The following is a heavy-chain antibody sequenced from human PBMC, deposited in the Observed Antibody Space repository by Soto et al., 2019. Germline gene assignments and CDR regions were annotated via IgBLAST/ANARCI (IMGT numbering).Heavy chain of an antibody. Sequence: EGQLVESGGGLVKPGESLRLSCEVSGITINTAWMSWVRQAPGKGLEWVGRIKTKNDGETTEFAAAVDGRFSISRDDSRNTIYLQMNSLRTEDTAVYYCTRAWWGDFAWGQGSLVTVSS. CDR2: IKTKNDGETT. J-gene: IGHJ4*02. V-gene: IGHV3-15*01. CDR3: TRAWWGDFA. CDR1: GITINTAW. D-gene: IGHD3-10*01.